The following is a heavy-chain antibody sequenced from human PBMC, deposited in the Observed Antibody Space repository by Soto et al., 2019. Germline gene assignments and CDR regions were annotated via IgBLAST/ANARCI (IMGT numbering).Heavy chain of an antibody. CDR3: ARVSTRVRGVRDYYYGMDV. CDR1: GGTFSSYA. J-gene: IGHJ6*02. D-gene: IGHD3-10*01. Sequence: SVKVSCKASGGTFSSYAISWVRQAPGQGLEWMGGIIPIFGTANYAQKFQGRVTITADESTSTAYMELSSLRSEDTAVYYCARVSTRVRGVRDYYYGMDVWGQGTTVTVSS. CDR2: IIPIFGTA. V-gene: IGHV1-69*13.